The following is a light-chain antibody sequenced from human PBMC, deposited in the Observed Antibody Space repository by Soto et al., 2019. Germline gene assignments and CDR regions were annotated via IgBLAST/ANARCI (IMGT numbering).Light chain of an antibody. J-gene: IGLJ3*02. CDR3: QSYDSSLSAWV. CDR1: SSNIGAGYD. V-gene: IGLV1-40*01. CDR2: DNN. Sequence: QAVVTQPPSVSGAPGQRVTISCTGSSSNIGAGYDVHWYQQLPGTAPKLLIYDNNNPDRFSGSKSGTSASLAITGLQAEDEADYYCQSYDSSLSAWVFGGGTQLTVL.